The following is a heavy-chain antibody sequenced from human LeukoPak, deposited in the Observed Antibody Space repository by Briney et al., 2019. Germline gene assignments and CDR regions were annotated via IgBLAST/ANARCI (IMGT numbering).Heavy chain of an antibody. CDR3: AKGDDYSNYGDLNWFDP. Sequence: GGSLRLSCVASGFTFSNNALTWVRQAPGKGLEWVSNIGGSGVTTNYANSVKGRFTISRDNSKNTLYLEMNSLGVDDTAIYYCAKGDDYSNYGDLNWFDPWGQGTLVTVSS. V-gene: IGHV3-23*01. CDR2: IGGSGVTT. J-gene: IGHJ5*02. D-gene: IGHD4-4*01. CDR1: GFTFSNNA.